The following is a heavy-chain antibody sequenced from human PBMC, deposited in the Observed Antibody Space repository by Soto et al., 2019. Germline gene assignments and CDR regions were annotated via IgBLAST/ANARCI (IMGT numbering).Heavy chain of an antibody. V-gene: IGHV2-5*02. CDR3: AHSLIPNWGSRGAFDY. J-gene: IGHJ4*02. CDR2: IYWDDDK. D-gene: IGHD7-27*01. Sequence: QITLKESGPTLVKPTQTLTLTCTFSGFSLSTSGVGVGWIRQPPGKALEWLAHIYWDDDKRYSPSLKSRLTITKDTSKNQVVLTMTNMDPVDTATYYCAHSLIPNWGSRGAFDYWGQGTLVTVSS. CDR1: GFSLSTSGVG.